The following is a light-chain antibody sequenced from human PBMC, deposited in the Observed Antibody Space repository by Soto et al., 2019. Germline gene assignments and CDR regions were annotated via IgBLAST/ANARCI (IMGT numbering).Light chain of an antibody. CDR2: EVS. V-gene: IGLV2-8*01. J-gene: IGLJ1*01. CDR1: SSDIGAYIY. Sequence: QSALTQHPAASGSPGQSVTISCTGTSSDIGAYIYVSWYPQHPGKAPKPMISEVSRRPSGVPERFSGSKPGNTASLTVSGLQADDEAHYYCSSYAGSNGFGFGTGTKVTVL. CDR3: SSYAGSNGFG.